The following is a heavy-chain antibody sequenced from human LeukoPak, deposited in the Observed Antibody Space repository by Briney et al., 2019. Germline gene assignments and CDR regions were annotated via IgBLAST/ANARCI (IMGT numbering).Heavy chain of an antibody. CDR1: GGTFSSYA. Sequence: ASVKVSCKASGGTFSSYAISWVRQAPGQGLEWMGGIIPIFGTANYAQKFQGRVTITADESTSTAYMELSSLRSEDTAVYYCARARHSSSWSDYYYGMDVWGQGTTVTVSS. V-gene: IGHV1-69*13. CDR2: IIPIFGTA. CDR3: ARARHSSSWSDYYYGMDV. J-gene: IGHJ6*02. D-gene: IGHD6-13*01.